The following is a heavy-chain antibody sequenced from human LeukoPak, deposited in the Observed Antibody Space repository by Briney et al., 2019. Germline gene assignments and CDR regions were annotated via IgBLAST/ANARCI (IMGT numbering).Heavy chain of an antibody. D-gene: IGHD6-13*01. CDR1: GFKFSDHY. CDR2: SRNKASSYTT. J-gene: IGHJ6*02. CDR3: AKGIAAAGTMVVASYYGMDV. V-gene: IGHV3-72*01. Sequence: GGSQRLSCAASGFKFSDHYIAWVRQAPGKGLEWVGRSRNKASSYTTEYAASVEGRFTISRDVSESSLYLQMNSLRTEDTAVYYCAKGIAAAGTMVVASYYGMDVWGQGTTVTVSS.